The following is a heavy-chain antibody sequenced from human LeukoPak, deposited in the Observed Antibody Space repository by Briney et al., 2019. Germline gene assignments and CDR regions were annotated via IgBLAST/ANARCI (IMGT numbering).Heavy chain of an antibody. CDR3: AKGLMSGYYDILPGWA. V-gene: IGHV3-23*01. J-gene: IGHJ5*02. D-gene: IGHD3-9*01. CDR2: ISGSVGST. Sequence: AGPLRLAWAAAGFTFSSYAMSWVRQAPGKGREWVGAISGSVGSTYYADSVKGRFTISRDNYKNTLYLQMNSLRAEDTAVYYCAKGLMSGYYDILPGWAWGQGTLVTVSS. CDR1: GFTFSSYA.